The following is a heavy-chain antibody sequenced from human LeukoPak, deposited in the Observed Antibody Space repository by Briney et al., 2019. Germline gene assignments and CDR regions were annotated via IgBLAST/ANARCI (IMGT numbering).Heavy chain of an antibody. CDR1: GGSFSGYY. CDR3: ARAYDSSGYWAFDY. V-gene: IGHV4-34*01. D-gene: IGHD3-22*01. Sequence: PSETLSLTCAVYGGSFSGYYWSWIRQPPGKGLEWIGSIYHSGSTYYNPSLKSRVTISVDTSKNQFSLKLSSVTAADTAVYYCARAYDSSGYWAFDYWGQGTLVTVSS. J-gene: IGHJ4*02. CDR2: IYHSGST.